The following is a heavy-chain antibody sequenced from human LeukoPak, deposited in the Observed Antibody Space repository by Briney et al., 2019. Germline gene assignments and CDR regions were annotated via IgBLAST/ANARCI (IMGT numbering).Heavy chain of an antibody. CDR3: ARLAGGAYYYYYGMDV. CDR1: GYTFISYG. D-gene: IGHD3-10*01. CDR2: ISAYNGNT. J-gene: IGHJ6*02. V-gene: IGHV1-18*01. Sequence: ASVKVSCKASGYTFISYGISWVRQAPGQGLEWMGWISAYNGNTYYAQKVQGRVTMTRNTSISTAYMELSSLRSEDTAVYYCARLAGGAYYYYYGMDVWGQGTTVTVSS.